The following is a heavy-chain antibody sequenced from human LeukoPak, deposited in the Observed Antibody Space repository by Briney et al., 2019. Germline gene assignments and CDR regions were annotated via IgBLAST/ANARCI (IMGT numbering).Heavy chain of an antibody. CDR1: GFSFSDFA. V-gene: IGHV3-23*01. D-gene: IGHD2-15*01. CDR2: VNHDASRI. CDR3: AKDREYRLLRGYFDS. J-gene: IGHJ4*02. Sequence: GGSLRLSCAASGFSFSDFAMTWVRQAPGKGLEWVSSVNHDASRIFYTDSVEGRFSISRDNSRNTLYLQMNGLRAEDTAVYHCAKDREYRLLRGYFDSCGQGTLVTVSS.